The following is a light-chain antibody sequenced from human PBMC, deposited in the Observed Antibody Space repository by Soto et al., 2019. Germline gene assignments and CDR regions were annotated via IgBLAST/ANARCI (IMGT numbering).Light chain of an antibody. CDR3: QQYNNDPWT. J-gene: IGKJ1*01. CDR1: QSINNW. CDR2: KAS. Sequence: DIQMTQSPSTLSASVGDRVTITCRASQSINNWLAWYQQKPGKAPNLLIYKASNLESGVPSRFSGSGSETEFTLTISSLQPDDFATYYCQQYNNDPWTFGQGTKVEI. V-gene: IGKV1-5*03.